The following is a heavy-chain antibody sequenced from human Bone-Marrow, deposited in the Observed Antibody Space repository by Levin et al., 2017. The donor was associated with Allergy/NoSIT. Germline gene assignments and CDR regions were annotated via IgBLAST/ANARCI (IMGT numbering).Heavy chain of an antibody. CDR2: ITWNSGIT. Sequence: GGSLRLSCAASGFNFDDYGMNWVRQAPGKGLEWVAGITWNSGITGYADSVKGRFTISRDNTKNALYLQMNRLRPEDTALYYCANTCVGTRTILYKMDVWSQGTTVIVSS. CDR3: ANTCVGTRTILYKMDV. CDR1: GFNFDDYG. J-gene: IGHJ6*02. V-gene: IGHV3-9*01. D-gene: IGHD2-8*01.